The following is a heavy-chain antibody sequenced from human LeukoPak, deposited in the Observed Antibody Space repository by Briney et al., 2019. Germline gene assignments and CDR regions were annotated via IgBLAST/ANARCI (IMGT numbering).Heavy chain of an antibody. V-gene: IGHV1-2*02. D-gene: IGHD3-10*01. CDR3: ARGPWDMVRGVIIDY. CDR1: GYTFTGYY. Sequence: ASVKVSCKASGYTFTGYYMHWVRQAPGQGLEWMGWINPNSGGTNYAQKFQGRVTMTRDTSISTAYMELSRLRSDDTAVYYCARGPWDMVRGVIIDYWGQGTLVTVSS. J-gene: IGHJ4*02. CDR2: INPNSGGT.